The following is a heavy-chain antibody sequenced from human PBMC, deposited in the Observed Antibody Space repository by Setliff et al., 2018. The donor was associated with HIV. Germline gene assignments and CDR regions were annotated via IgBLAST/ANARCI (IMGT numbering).Heavy chain of an antibody. CDR3: ARGYTNVEMSTTYYYYMDV. Sequence: ASVKVSCKASGYTFSNYDINWVRQATGQGLEWLGWMNPKNGHTTYAQKFQGRVSMLRDTSTGTAYMELTSLTSDDAGVYYCARGYTNVEMSTTYYYYMDVWGIGTAVTVS. J-gene: IGHJ6*03. V-gene: IGHV1-8*02. D-gene: IGHD1-1*01. CDR1: GYTFSNYD. CDR2: MNPKNGHT.